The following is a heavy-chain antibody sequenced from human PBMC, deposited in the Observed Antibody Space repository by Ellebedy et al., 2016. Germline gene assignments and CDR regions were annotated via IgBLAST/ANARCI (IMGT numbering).Heavy chain of an antibody. Sequence: GSLRLSCAVSGVSISSSNWWTWVRQPPGRVLGWIGDMYHSGTTNYNPSLKSRVTILLDKSKNHFSLRLSSVTAADTALYYCASSSDWYRQDYWGQGTLVTVSS. CDR3: ASSSDWYRQDY. CDR2: MYHSGTT. J-gene: IGHJ4*02. CDR1: GVSISSSNW. D-gene: IGHD6-19*01. V-gene: IGHV4-4*02.